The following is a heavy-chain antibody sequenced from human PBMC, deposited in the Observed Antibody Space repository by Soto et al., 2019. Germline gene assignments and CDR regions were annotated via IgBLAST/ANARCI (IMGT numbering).Heavy chain of an antibody. J-gene: IGHJ5*02. V-gene: IGHV1-8*01. CDR3: ARVAVAARPRWYNWFDP. Sequence: ASVKVSCKTSGYTFTDYDINWVRQATGQGLEWIGWMNPNSGETGYAQKFQGRVTMTRSASLSTAYLELSSLRSEDTAAYYCARVAVAARPRWYNWFDPWGQGTLVTVSS. D-gene: IGHD2-15*01. CDR1: GYTFTDYD. CDR2: MNPNSGET.